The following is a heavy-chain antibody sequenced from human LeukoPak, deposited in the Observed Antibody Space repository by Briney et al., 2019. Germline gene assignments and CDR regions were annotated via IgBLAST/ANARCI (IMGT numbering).Heavy chain of an antibody. CDR2: IYTSGST. V-gene: IGHV4-4*07. D-gene: IGHD1-26*01. CDR1: GGSISSYY. CDR3: ARDAPYSGSPGFYYYYMDV. Sequence: SETLSLTCTVSGGSISSYYWSWIRQPAGKGLEWIGRIYTSGSTNYNPSLKSRVTMSVDTSKNQFSLKLSSVTAADTAVYYCARDAPYSGSPGFYYYYMDVWGKGTTVTVS. J-gene: IGHJ6*03.